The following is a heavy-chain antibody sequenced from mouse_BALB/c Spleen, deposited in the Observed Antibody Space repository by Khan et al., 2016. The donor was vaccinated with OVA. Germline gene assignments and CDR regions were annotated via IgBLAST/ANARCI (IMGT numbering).Heavy chain of an antibody. CDR1: GYSITSDYA. D-gene: IGHD3-1*01. J-gene: IGHJ2*01. V-gene: IGHV3-2*02. CDR3: ARIRGGDFDY. CDR2: ISYSGNT. Sequence: EVQLQESGPGLVKPSQSLSLTCTVTGYSITSDYAWNWIRQFPGNKLEWMGYISYSGNTKYNPSLTSRISITRNTSKNQFFLQLNFVTIEDTSTYYCARIRGGDFDYWGQGTTLTVSS.